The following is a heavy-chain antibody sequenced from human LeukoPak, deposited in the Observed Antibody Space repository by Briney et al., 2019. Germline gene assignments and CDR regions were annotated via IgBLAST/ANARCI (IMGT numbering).Heavy chain of an antibody. CDR2: ISGSGGGT. CDR1: GFTFSSYA. CDR3: AKDSPAATYYHYAMDV. J-gene: IGHJ6*02. Sequence: GGSLRLSCAASGFTFSSYAMSWVRQAPGKGLEWVSAISGSGGGTYYADSVKGRFTISRDNSKNTLYLQMNSLRAEDTAVYYCAKDSPAATYYHYAMDVWGQGTTVTVSS. V-gene: IGHV3-23*01. D-gene: IGHD2-2*01.